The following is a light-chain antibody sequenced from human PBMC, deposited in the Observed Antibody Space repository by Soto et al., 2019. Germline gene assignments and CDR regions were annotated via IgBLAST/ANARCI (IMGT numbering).Light chain of an antibody. CDR2: GAS. V-gene: IGKV3-20*01. CDR1: QSVSGNY. J-gene: IGKJ4*01. CDR3: HQYGSSPLPGGSPLP. Sequence: ENVLTQSPGTLSLSPGERATLSCRASQSVSGNYLAWYQHKPGQAPRLLIYGASSRATGIADRFSGSGSGTDFTLSISRLEPVDFAVYYGHQYGSSPLPGGSPLPFGGGTKVEIK.